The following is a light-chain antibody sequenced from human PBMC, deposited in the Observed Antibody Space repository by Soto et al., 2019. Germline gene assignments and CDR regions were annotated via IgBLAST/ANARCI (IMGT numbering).Light chain of an antibody. CDR2: EVS. J-gene: IGLJ1*01. V-gene: IGLV2-14*01. CDR3: SSYTSSSSPLV. Sequence: QSVLTQPASVSGSPGQSITISCTGTSSDVGGYNYVSWYQQHPGKAPKLMIYEVSNRPSGVSNRCSGSKSGNTASLTISGGLADEEEDYYYSSYTSSSSPLVFGTGTKLTVL. CDR1: SSDVGGYNY.